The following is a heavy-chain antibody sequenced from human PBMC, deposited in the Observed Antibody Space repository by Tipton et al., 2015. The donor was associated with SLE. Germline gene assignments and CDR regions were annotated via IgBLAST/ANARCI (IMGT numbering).Heavy chain of an antibody. J-gene: IGHJ3*02. Sequence: TLSLTCTVSCGSLSSYYWSWIRQPPGKGLEWIGYIYYSGSTNYNPSLKSRVTISVDTSKNQFSLKLSSVTAADTAVYYCARVACSGGSCYSGYDAFDIWGQGTMVTVSS. CDR2: IYYSGST. D-gene: IGHD2-15*01. CDR3: ARVACSGGSCYSGYDAFDI. CDR1: CGSLSSYY. V-gene: IGHV4-59*01.